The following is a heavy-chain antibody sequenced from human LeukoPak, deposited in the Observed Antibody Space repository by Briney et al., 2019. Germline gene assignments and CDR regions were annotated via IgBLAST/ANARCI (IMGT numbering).Heavy chain of an antibody. V-gene: IGHV4-38-2*02. D-gene: IGHD3-22*01. Sequence: PSETLSLTCAVSGYSISSAYYWGWIRQPPGKGLEWIGSIYNSGSTYYNPSLKSRVTISIDTSKNEFSLNLSSVTAADTAVYYCAREDHYFDISDYYPNFDYWGQGTLVTVSS. CDR3: AREDHYFDISDYYPNFDY. J-gene: IGHJ4*02. CDR2: IYNSGST. CDR1: GYSISSAYY.